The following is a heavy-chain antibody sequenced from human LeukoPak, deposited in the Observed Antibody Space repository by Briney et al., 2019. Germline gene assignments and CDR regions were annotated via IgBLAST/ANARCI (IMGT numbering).Heavy chain of an antibody. CDR3: AGTSIAVAGTPRMHYFDY. J-gene: IGHJ4*02. V-gene: IGHV4-59*12. CDR1: GGSISSYY. Sequence: PSETLSLACTVSGGSISSYYWSWIRQPPGKGLEWIGYIYYSGSTNYNPSLKSRVTISVDTSKNQFSLKLSSVTAADTAVYYCAGTSIAVAGTPRMHYFDYWGQGTLVTVSS. D-gene: IGHD6-19*01. CDR2: IYYSGST.